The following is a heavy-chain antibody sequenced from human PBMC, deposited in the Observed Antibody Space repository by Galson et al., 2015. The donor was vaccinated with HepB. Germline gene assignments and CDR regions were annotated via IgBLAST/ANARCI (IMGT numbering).Heavy chain of an antibody. J-gene: IGHJ5*02. V-gene: IGHV4-31*03. CDR2: IYYSGST. Sequence: TLSLTCTVSGGSISSGGYYWSWIRQHPGKGLEWIGYIYYSGSTYYNPSLKSRVTISVDTSKNQFSLKLSSVTAADTAVYYCARVESTNGVRKTNWFDPWGQGTLVTVSS. D-gene: IGHD2-8*01. CDR3: ARVESTNGVRKTNWFDP. CDR1: GGSISSGGYY.